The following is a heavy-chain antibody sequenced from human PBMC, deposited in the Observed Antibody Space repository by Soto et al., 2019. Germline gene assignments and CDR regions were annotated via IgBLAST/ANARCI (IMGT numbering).Heavy chain of an antibody. CDR1: GYTFTSYD. CDR3: ARGVKYGAYSRWFDP. V-gene: IGHV1-8*01. D-gene: IGHD4-17*01. CDR2: MNPNSGNT. Sequence: QVQLVQSGAEVKKPGASVKVSCKASGYTFTSYDINWVRQATGQGLEYLGWMNPNSGNTGYVQKFQCRVTMTRGTSISTAYMELSSLRSEDTAVYFCARGVKYGAYSRWFDPWGQGTLVTVSS. J-gene: IGHJ5*02.